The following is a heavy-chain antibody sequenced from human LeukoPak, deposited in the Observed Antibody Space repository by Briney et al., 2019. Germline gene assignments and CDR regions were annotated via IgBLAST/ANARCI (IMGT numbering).Heavy chain of an antibody. D-gene: IGHD4-17*01. V-gene: IGHV3-23*01. Sequence: PGGSLRLSCAASGVTFSSYGMSWVRQAPGKGLEWISAISGSGGSTYYADSVKGRFTISRDNSKNTLYLQMSSLRDEDTAVYYCAKDHSDYGAYFDCWGQGTLVTVSS. J-gene: IGHJ4*02. CDR2: ISGSGGST. CDR3: AKDHSDYGAYFDC. CDR1: GVTFSSYG.